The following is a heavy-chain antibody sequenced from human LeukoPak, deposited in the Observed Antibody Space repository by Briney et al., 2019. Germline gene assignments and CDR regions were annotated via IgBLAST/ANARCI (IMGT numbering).Heavy chain of an antibody. J-gene: IGHJ4*02. CDR3: AKDIGYYYDSSGYFHY. CDR2: ISWNSGSI. V-gene: IGHV3-9*01. D-gene: IGHD3-22*01. CDR1: GFTFDDYA. Sequence: GGSLRLSCAASGFTFDDYAMHWVRQAPGKGLEWVSGISWNSGSIGYADSAKGRFTISRDNAKNSLYLQMNSLIAEDTALYYCAKDIGYYYDSSGYFHYWGQGTLVTVSS.